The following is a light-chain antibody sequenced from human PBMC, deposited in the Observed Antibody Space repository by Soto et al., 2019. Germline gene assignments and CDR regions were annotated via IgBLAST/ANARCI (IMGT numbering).Light chain of an antibody. CDR3: LLSYRGALVV. Sequence: HAVVTQEPSLTVSPGGTVTLTCGSSTGAVTSGHYPYWFQQKPGQAPRTLIYDTSNKHSWTPARFSGSLFGGKAALTLSGEQTEDEAEYYCLLSYRGALVVFGGGTKVTVL. CDR2: DTS. CDR1: TGAVTSGHY. J-gene: IGLJ2*01. V-gene: IGLV7-46*01.